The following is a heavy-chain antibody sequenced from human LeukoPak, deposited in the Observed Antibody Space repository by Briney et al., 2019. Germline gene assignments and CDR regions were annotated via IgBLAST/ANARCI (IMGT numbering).Heavy chain of an antibody. D-gene: IGHD6-19*01. V-gene: IGHV4-59*05. CDR3: ARLPPTESSGWGRPFDY. Sequence: KASETLSLTCTVSGGSISNYYWSWIRQPPGKGLEWIGSVYDSGSTYYNPSLKSRVTISVDTSKNQFSLKLSSVTAADTAVFYCARLPPTESSGWGRPFDYWGQGTLVTVSS. J-gene: IGHJ4*02. CDR2: VYDSGST. CDR1: GGSISNYY.